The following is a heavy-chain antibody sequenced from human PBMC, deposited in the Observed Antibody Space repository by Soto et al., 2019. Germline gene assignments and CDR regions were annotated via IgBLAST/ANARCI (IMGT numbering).Heavy chain of an antibody. CDR3: ARDDDYDGNAADL. Sequence: GGSLRLSCAASGFSFSTYGMHWVRQAPGQGLEWVAVIWSHGRKQYYVDSVKGRFTISRDNSKNMLFLQMNSLGVEDTAMYYCARDDDYDGNAADLWGQGTLVTVSS. D-gene: IGHD4-17*01. CDR1: GFSFSTYG. J-gene: IGHJ5*02. CDR2: IWSHGRKQ. V-gene: IGHV3-33*01.